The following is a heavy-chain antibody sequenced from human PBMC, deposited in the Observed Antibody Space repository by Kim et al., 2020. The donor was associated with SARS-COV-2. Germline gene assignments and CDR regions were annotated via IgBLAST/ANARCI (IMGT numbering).Heavy chain of an antibody. Sequence: SETLSLTCAVYGGSFSGYYWSWIRHPPGKGLEWIGEINHSGSTNYNPSLKSRVTISVDTSKNQFSLKLSSVTAADTAVYYCATVYDTSGYTDYWGQGTLVTVSS. V-gene: IGHV4-34*01. CDR2: INHSGST. CDR3: ATVYDTSGYTDY. J-gene: IGHJ4*02. CDR1: GGSFSGYY. D-gene: IGHD3-22*01.